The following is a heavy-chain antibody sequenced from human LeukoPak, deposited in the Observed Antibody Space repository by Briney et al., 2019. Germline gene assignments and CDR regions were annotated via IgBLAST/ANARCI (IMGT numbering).Heavy chain of an antibody. D-gene: IGHD3-10*01. CDR2: IYYSGST. J-gene: IGHJ6*02. V-gene: IGHV4-59*08. CDR3: ARSGYYGSGSYYNVDYYGMDV. Sequence: PSETLSLTCTVSGGPISSYYWSWIRQPPGKGLEWIGYIYYSGSTNYNPSLKSRVTISVDTSKNQFSLKLSSVTAADTAVYYCARSGYYGSGSYYNVDYYGMDVWGQGTTVTVSS. CDR1: GGPISSYY.